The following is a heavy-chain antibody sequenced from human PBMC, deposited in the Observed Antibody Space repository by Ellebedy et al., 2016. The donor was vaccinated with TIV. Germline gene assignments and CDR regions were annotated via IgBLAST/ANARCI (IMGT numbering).Heavy chain of an antibody. D-gene: IGHD1-14*01. CDR2: ISNRDRT. V-gene: IGHV4-39*01. CDR1: GDSISSSSDY. J-gene: IGHJ6*03. CDR3: ATFNQYYTYLGV. Sequence: SETLSLXXTVSGDSISSSSDYWVWIRQPPWKGLEWIGTISNRDRTDYNPSLKSRVSILVDASKNQFFLKLTSVTATDTAVYYCATFNQYYTYLGVWGKGTTVTVSS.